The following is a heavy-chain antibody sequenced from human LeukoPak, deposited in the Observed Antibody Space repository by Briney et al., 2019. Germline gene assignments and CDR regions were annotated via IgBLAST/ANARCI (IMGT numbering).Heavy chain of an antibody. CDR2: IIPIFDTA. J-gene: IGHJ5*01. CDR3: ARGDGYGYNWFDS. Sequence: SLKVSCKAFGGTFSRYAFSWVRQAPVQGLEWMGRIIPIFDTANYAQKFQGRVTITTDESTSTAYMELSSLRSEDTAVYYCARGDGYGYNWFDSWGQGTLVTVSS. D-gene: IGHD5-24*01. CDR1: GGTFSRYA. V-gene: IGHV1-69*05.